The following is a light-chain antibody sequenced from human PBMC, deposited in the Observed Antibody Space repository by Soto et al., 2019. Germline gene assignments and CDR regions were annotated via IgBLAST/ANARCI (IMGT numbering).Light chain of an antibody. J-gene: IGKJ2*01. V-gene: IGKV1-5*03. CDR1: QSISSW. Sequence: DIQMTQSPSTLSASVGDRVTITCRASQSISSWLAWYQQKPGKAPKLLIYKASSLESGVPSRFSGSGSGTEFTLTISSLQPDDFATYYCQQHNSHSVTFGQGTKLEIK. CDR2: KAS. CDR3: QQHNSHSVT.